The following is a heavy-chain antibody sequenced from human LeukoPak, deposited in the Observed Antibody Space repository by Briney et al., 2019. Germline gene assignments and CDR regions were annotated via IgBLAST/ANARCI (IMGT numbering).Heavy chain of an antibody. CDR1: GFTFSSYS. Sequence: PGGSLRLSCAASGFTFSSYSMNWVRQAPGKGLEWVSSISSSSGYINYADSVKGRFTISGDNAKNSLYLQMNSLRAEDTAVYYCAKFFGSGSQGGYYFDYWGQGTLVTVS. CDR3: AKFFGSGSQGGYYFDY. V-gene: IGHV3-21*01. CDR2: ISSSSGYI. J-gene: IGHJ4*02. D-gene: IGHD3-10*01.